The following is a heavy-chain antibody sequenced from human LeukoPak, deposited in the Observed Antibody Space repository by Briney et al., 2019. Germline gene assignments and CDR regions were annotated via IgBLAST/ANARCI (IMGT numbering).Heavy chain of an antibody. V-gene: IGHV3-48*04. Sequence: PGGSLRLSCAASGFTFSSYSMNWVRQAPGKGLEWVSYISSSSSTIYYADSVKGRFTISRDNAKNSLYLQMNSLRAEDTAVYYCAREFTRGVIRYWGQGTLVTVSS. J-gene: IGHJ4*02. CDR3: AREFTRGVIRY. D-gene: IGHD3-10*01. CDR1: GFTFSSYS. CDR2: ISSSSSTI.